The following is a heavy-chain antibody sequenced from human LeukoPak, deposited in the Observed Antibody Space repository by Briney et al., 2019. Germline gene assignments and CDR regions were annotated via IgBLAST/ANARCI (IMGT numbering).Heavy chain of an antibody. CDR2: SRNKANGYTT. CDR1: GFTFSSYS. J-gene: IGHJ3*01. V-gene: IGHV3-72*01. D-gene: IGHD2-21*02. Sequence: GGSLRLSCAASGFTFSSYSMNWVRQAPGEGLEWVGRSRNKANGYTTEYAASVNGRFTISRDDSKNSLYLKMNSMDAEETAVYYCARAGLVVVTDKNSDAFDVWGQGTMVTVSS. CDR3: ARAGLVVVTDKNSDAFDV.